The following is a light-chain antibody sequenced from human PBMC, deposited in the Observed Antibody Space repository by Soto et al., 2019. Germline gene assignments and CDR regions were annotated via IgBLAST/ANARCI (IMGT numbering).Light chain of an antibody. J-gene: IGKJ1*01. CDR1: QGISNY. CDR3: QQYETCSGT. V-gene: IGKV1-27*01. CDR2: AAS. Sequence: EIKMTQSPSSQYASVGDRVTITCRASQGISNYLAWYQQKPGKVPKLLIYAASTLQSGVPSRFSGSGSGTKFTLTIASLQPDDFATYYCQQYETCSGTFGPGTKV.